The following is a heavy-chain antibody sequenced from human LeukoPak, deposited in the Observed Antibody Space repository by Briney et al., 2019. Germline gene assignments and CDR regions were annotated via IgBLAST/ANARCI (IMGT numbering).Heavy chain of an antibody. V-gene: IGHV3-48*04. D-gene: IGHD6-6*01. Sequence: GGSLRLSCAASGFTFSSYSMNWVRQAPGKGLEWVSYINSNNSPIYYADSVKGRFSISRDNAENSLYLQMNSLRAEDTAVYYCARGIVYSTSHMVFDYWGQGTLVTVPS. CDR3: ARGIVYSTSHMVFDY. CDR1: GFTFSSYS. CDR2: INSNNSPI. J-gene: IGHJ4*02.